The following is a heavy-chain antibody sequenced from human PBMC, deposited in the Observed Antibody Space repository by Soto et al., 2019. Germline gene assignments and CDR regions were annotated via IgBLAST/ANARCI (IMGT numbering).Heavy chain of an antibody. D-gene: IGHD2-15*01. CDR2: FDPEDGET. Sequence: GASVKVSCKVSGYTLTELSMHWVRQAPGKGLEWMGGFDPEDGETIYAQKFQGRVTMTEDTSTDTAYMELSSLRSEDTAVYYCATRPLGIVVEGSYNWFDPWGQGTLVTVSS. J-gene: IGHJ5*02. V-gene: IGHV1-24*01. CDR1: GYTLTELS. CDR3: ATRPLGIVVEGSYNWFDP.